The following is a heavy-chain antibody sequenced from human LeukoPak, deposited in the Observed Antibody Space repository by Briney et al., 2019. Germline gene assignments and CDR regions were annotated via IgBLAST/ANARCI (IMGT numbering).Heavy chain of an antibody. J-gene: IGHJ4*02. V-gene: IGHV1-2*02. CDR3: ARDYWFGELFTGNY. CDR2: INPNSGGT. CDR1: GYTFTGYY. D-gene: IGHD3-10*01. Sequence: ASVKVSCKASGYTFTGYYMHWVRQAPGQGLEWMGWINPNSGGTNYAQKFQGRVTMTRDTSISTAYMELSKLRSDDTAVYYCARDYWFGELFTGNYWGQGTLVTVSS.